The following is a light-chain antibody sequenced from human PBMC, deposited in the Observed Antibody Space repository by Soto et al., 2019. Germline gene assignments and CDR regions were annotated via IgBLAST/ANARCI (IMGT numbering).Light chain of an antibody. J-gene: IGKJ1*01. CDR1: QSVSSYY. CDR3: QQCYSSPWT. Sequence: IVLTQSPGTLSSSPGERATLSCSTSQSVSSYYLAWYQQKPGQAPRLLIYAPSSRATGIPDRFSGGGFGTDFTLTISSLEPEDVAVYYCQQCYSSPWTFGQGTKVEIK. V-gene: IGKV3-20*01. CDR2: APS.